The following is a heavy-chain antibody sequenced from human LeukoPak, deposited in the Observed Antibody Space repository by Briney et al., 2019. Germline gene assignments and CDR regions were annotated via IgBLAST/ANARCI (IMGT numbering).Heavy chain of an antibody. D-gene: IGHD3-10*01. Sequence: GGSLRLSCAASGFTFSSYSMNWVRQAPGKGLEWVSYISSSSSTIYYADSVKSRFTISRDNAKNSLYLQTNSLRAEDTAVYYCARTSGIGESVFADCWGQGTLVTVSS. CDR1: GFTFSSYS. J-gene: IGHJ4*02. CDR2: ISSSSSTI. CDR3: ARTSGIGESVFADC. V-gene: IGHV3-48*01.